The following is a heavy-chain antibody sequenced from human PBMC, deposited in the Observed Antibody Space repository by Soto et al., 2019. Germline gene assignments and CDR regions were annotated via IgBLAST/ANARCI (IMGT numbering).Heavy chain of an antibody. V-gene: IGHV3-30*18. CDR1: GFTFSSYG. D-gene: IGHD3-9*01. CDR3: AKDLRGSPTDY. CDR2: ISYDGSNK. Sequence: QVQLVESGGGVVQPGRSLRLSCAASGFTFSSYGMHWVRQAPGKGLEWVAVISYDGSNKYYADSVKGRFTISRDNSKNTLYLQMNSLRAEDTAVYYCAKDLRGSPTDYWGQGTLVTVSS. J-gene: IGHJ4*02.